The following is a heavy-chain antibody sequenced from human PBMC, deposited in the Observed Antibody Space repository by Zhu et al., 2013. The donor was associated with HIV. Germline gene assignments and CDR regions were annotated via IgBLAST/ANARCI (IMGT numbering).Heavy chain of an antibody. CDR1: ADTFSSYA. Sequence: QVQLVQSGADVKKPGSSVKVSCKASADTFSSYAISWVRQAPGQGLEWMGGIIPIFGTANYAQKFQGRVTITADKSTSTAYMELSSLRSEDTAVYYCARDSDGSGSLYGMDVWGQGDHGHRL. CDR3: ARDSDGSGSLYGMDV. D-gene: IGHD3-10*01. CDR2: IIPIFGTA. V-gene: IGHV1-69*06. J-gene: IGHJ6*02.